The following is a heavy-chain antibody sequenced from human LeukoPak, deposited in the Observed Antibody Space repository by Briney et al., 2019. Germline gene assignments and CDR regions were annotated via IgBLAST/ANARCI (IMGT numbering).Heavy chain of an antibody. V-gene: IGHV1-2*02. J-gene: IGHJ3*02. Sequence: ASVRVSCKASGYTFTSYYMHWVRQAPGQGLEWMGWINPDSGVTNYPQKFQGRVTMTRDTSSSTAYMELIRLRSDDTAVYYCARDGTFDIWGQGTMVTVSS. D-gene: IGHD2-15*01. CDR1: GYTFTSYY. CDR2: INPDSGVT. CDR3: ARDGTFDI.